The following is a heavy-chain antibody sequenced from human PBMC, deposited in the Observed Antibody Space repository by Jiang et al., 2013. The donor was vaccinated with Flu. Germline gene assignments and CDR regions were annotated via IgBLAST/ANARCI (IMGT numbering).Heavy chain of an antibody. CDR1: SGSISSHY. D-gene: IGHD2-21*02. CDR2: IHNSGTT. CDR3: ARSYCGGDCYSMFGYSYYGMDV. Sequence: TLSLTCTVSSGSISSHYWSWIRQPPGKGLEWIGYIHNSGTTNXNPXLKSRVTISIDTSTNQFSLKLISVTAPDTAVYYCARSYCGGDCYSMFGYSYYGMDVWGQGTTVTVSS. V-gene: IGHV4-59*08. J-gene: IGHJ6*02.